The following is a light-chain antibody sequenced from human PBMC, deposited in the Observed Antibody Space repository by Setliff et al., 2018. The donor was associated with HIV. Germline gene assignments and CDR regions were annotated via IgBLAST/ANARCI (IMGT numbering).Light chain of an antibody. J-gene: IGKJ2*01. CDR3: QQYYDDSHT. CDR1: QSVFYKPNNKNY. Sequence: DIVMTQSPDSLTVSLGARATINCRSSQSVFYKPNNKNYLAWYQHKPGQSPRLLIYWASTRESGVPDRFSGSGSGTDFTLTISSLQAEDVAVYYCQQYYDDSHTFGQG. CDR2: WAS. V-gene: IGKV4-1*01.